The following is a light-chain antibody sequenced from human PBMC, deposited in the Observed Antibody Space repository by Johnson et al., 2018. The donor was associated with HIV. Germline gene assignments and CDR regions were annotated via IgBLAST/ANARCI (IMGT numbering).Light chain of an antibody. CDR1: NSNIGSNT. CDR2: TNN. J-gene: IGLJ1*01. Sequence: QSVLTQPPSASGTPGQRVTISCSGSNSNIGSNTVNWYQQLPGTAPKLLIYTNNQRPSGVPDRFSGSKSGTPASLAISGLQTEDEADYYCAAWDDSLNGLYVFATGTKVTV. V-gene: IGLV1-44*01. CDR3: AAWDDSLNGLYV.